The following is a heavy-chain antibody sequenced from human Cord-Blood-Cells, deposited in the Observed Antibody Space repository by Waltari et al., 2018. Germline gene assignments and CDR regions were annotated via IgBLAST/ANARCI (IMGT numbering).Heavy chain of an antibody. CDR1: GGSFSGYS. D-gene: IGHD6-13*01. V-gene: IGHV4-34*01. Sequence: QVQLQQWGAGLLKPSETLSLTCAVYGGSFSGYSWSWIRQPPGKGLEWIGEINQSGSTNYNPSLKSRVTISVDTSKNQFSLKLSSVTAADTAVYYCARVDYRTIAAAGSDYWGQGTLVTVSS. CDR3: ARVDYRTIAAAGSDY. CDR2: INQSGST. J-gene: IGHJ4*02.